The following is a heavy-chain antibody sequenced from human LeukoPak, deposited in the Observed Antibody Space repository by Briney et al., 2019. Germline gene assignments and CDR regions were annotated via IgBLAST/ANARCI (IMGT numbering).Heavy chain of an antibody. Sequence: PSETLSLTRTVSGGSLSSYYWSWIRQHPGKGLEWIGYIYYSGSTYYNPSLKSRVTISVDPSKIQFSLKLSSVTAADTAVYYCARALPLPIVVVVAAGAFDLWGQGTMVTVSS. V-gene: IGHV4-59*06. CDR2: IYYSGST. CDR3: ARALPLPIVVVVAAGAFDL. D-gene: IGHD2-15*01. J-gene: IGHJ3*01. CDR1: GGSLSSYY.